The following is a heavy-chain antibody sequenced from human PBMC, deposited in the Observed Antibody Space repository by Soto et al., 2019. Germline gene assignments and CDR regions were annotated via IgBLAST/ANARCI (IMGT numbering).Heavy chain of an antibody. CDR3: ARESEDHTSNFDY. V-gene: IGHV3-21*06. J-gene: IGHJ4*02. CDR1: GFTFTRYS. Sequence: EVQLVESGGGLVKPGGSLRLSCAASGFTFTRYSMNWVRQAPGKGLEWVSSISSTTNYIYYGDSMKGRFTISRDNAKNALYLEMNSLRAEDTAVYYCARESEDHTSNFDYWGQGTLVTVSS. CDR2: ISSTTNYI.